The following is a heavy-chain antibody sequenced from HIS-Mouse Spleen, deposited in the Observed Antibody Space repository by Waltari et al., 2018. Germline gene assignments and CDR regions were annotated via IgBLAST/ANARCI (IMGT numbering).Heavy chain of an antibody. V-gene: IGHV4-39*07. J-gene: IGHJ3*02. CDR3: ARTPTGFLEWFDAFDI. Sequence: QLQLQESGPGLVKPSETLSLTCTVSGGSISSSSYYWAWIRQPPGKGLEWIGSIYYSGGTYYNPSLKSRVTISVDTSKNQFSLKLSSVTAADTAVYYCARTPTGFLEWFDAFDIWGQGTMVTVS. CDR2: IYYSGGT. CDR1: GGSISSSSYY. D-gene: IGHD3-3*01.